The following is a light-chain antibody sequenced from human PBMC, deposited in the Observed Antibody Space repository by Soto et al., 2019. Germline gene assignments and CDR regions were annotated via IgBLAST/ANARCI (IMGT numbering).Light chain of an antibody. V-gene: IGLV2-23*01. CDR3: HSYADSIPYV. J-gene: IGLJ1*01. CDR1: SSDVGSYNL. Sequence: QSALTQPASVSGSPGQSITISCTGTSSDVGSYNLVSWYQQHPGKAPKLMIYEGSKRPSGVSSRFSGSKSCNTASLTISGLQAGDEADYCHSYADSIPYVFGTGTKVTV. CDR2: EGS.